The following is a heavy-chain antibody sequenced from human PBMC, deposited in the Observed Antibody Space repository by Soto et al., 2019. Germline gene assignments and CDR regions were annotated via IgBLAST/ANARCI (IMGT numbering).Heavy chain of an antibody. J-gene: IGHJ4*02. Sequence: ASVKVSRKASGYTFTSHDINWMRQTTGQGLEWMGWMNPNSGHTNYAQKFQGRVSMTRDTSISTAYMELTNLRSEDTAIYYCAKWGDGYNSGFDYWGQGTLVTVSS. V-gene: IGHV1-8*01. CDR1: GYTFTSHD. D-gene: IGHD5-12*01. CDR2: MNPNSGHT. CDR3: AKWGDGYNSGFDY.